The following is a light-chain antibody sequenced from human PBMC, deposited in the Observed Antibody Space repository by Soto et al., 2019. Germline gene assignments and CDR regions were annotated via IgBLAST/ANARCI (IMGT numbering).Light chain of an antibody. CDR2: EVN. CDR1: SSDIGTYNY. V-gene: IGLV2-14*03. CDR3: SSLTNINTHV. Sequence: QSALTQPASVSGSPGQSITISCTGTSSDIGTYNYVSWYQQHPGNVPKLIIYEVNNRPTGVSYRFSGSKSANTASLTISGLRAEDEADYYCSSLTNINTHVLGPGTKGTVL. J-gene: IGLJ1*01.